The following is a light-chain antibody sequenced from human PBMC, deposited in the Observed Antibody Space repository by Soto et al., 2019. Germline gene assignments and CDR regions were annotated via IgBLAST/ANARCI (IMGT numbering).Light chain of an antibody. CDR2: EVS. Sequence: QSVLTQPPSASGSPGQSVTISCTGTSSDVGGYKYVSWYQQHPVKAPKLMIYEVSKRPSGVPARFSGSKSGNTASLTVSGLQAEYEADYYCSSYAGSNNFVVFGGGTQLTVL. CDR3: SSYAGSNNFVV. J-gene: IGLJ2*01. CDR1: SSDVGGYKY. V-gene: IGLV2-8*01.